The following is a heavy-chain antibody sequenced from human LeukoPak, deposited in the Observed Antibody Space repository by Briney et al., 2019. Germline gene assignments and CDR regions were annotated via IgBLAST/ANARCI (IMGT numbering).Heavy chain of an antibody. CDR1: GGSISSYY. Sequence: SETLSLTCTVSGGSISSYYWSWIRQPPGKGLEWIGYIYYSGSTNYNPSLKSRVTISVDTSKNQISLKLSSVTAADTAVYYCARSSIAVAGPYYFDYWGQGTLVTVSS. J-gene: IGHJ4*02. D-gene: IGHD6-19*01. CDR3: ARSSIAVAGPYYFDY. V-gene: IGHV4-59*01. CDR2: IYYSGST.